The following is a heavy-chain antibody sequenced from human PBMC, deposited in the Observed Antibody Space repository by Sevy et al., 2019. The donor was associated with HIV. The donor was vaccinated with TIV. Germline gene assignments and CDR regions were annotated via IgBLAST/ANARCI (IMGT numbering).Heavy chain of an antibody. CDR3: ARDKLLPVMVTMVRGALSYYFDY. CDR2: IWYDGGSK. D-gene: IGHD3-10*01. J-gene: IGHJ4*02. CDR1: GFTFSSYG. Sequence: GGSLRLSCAASGFTFSSYGMHWVRQAPGTGLEWVAVIWYDGGSKYYADSVKGRFTISRDNSKKTLFLQMNSLRAEDTAVYYCARDKLLPVMVTMVRGALSYYFDYWGQGTLVTVSS. V-gene: IGHV3-33*01.